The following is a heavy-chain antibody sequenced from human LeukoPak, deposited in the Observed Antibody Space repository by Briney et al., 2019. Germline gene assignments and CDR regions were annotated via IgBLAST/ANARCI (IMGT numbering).Heavy chain of an antibody. CDR1: GFTFTTYS. Sequence: GGSLRLSCAASGFTFTTYSMSWVRQAPGKGLEWVSAINNSGDSTYYADSVKGRFTISRDNSKNTLYLQMNSLRAEDTAVYYCARDHRTTVTYYYYYYMDVWGKGTTVTISS. CDR2: INNSGDST. J-gene: IGHJ6*03. V-gene: IGHV3-23*01. D-gene: IGHD4-17*01. CDR3: ARDHRTTVTYYYYYYMDV.